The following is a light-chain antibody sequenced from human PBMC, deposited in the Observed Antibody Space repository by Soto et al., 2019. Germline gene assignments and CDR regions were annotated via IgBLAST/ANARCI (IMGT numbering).Light chain of an antibody. CDR3: QQYNSHSYT. Sequence: DIQMTQSPSTLSASVGDRVTITSRASQSISSWLAWYQQKPGKAPKLLIYDAFSLESGVPSRFSGSGSGTEFTLSISSLQPDDFATYYCQQYNSHSYTFGQGTKLEIK. CDR2: DAF. J-gene: IGKJ2*01. CDR1: QSISSW. V-gene: IGKV1-5*01.